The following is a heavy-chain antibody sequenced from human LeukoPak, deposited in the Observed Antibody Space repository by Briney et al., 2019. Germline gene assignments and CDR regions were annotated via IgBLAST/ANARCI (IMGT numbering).Heavy chain of an antibody. Sequence: ASVNVSCKASGYTFTSYGISWLGQAAGQGVEWMGGISVYNGNTKYAQKLQGRVTMTTDTSTSTAYMELRRLSSDDTAVYYCARVRFGYDPQPGQREFDYWGQGTLVTVSS. D-gene: IGHD5-12*01. J-gene: IGHJ4*02. V-gene: IGHV1-18*04. CDR2: ISVYNGNT. CDR3: ARVRFGYDPQPGQREFDY. CDR1: GYTFTSYG.